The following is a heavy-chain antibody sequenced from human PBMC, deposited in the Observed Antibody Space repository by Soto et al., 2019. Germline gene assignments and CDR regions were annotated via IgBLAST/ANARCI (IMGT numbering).Heavy chain of an antibody. Sequence: EVQLLESGGGLVQPGGSLRLSCVGSGFTFINYAMNWVRQTPGKGLAWVSTISGGGDRTFDADTVKGRFTISRDNSKKTVNLQMSSLRADDTAVYYCARKVLGSTSRPDWWYFDLWGRGTLVTVSS. CDR3: ARKVLGSTSRPDWWYFDL. V-gene: IGHV3-23*01. CDR2: ISGGGDRT. D-gene: IGHD2-2*01. J-gene: IGHJ2*01. CDR1: GFTFINYA.